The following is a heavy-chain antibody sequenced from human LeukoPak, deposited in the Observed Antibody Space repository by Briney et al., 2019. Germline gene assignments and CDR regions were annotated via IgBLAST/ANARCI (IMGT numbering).Heavy chain of an antibody. V-gene: IGHV3-23*01. CDR2: ISGSGGST. Sequence: GGSLRLSCAPSGFTFSSYAMSWVRQAPGKGLEWVSAISGSGGSTYYADSVKGRFTISRDNSKNTLYLQMNSLRAEDTAVYYCAKDRFYGSSSLDYWGQGTLVTVSS. CDR3: AKDRFYGSSSLDY. CDR1: GFTFSSYA. J-gene: IGHJ4*02. D-gene: IGHD6-6*01.